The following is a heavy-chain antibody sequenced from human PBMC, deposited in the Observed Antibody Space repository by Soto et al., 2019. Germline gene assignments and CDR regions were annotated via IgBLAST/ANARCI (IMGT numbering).Heavy chain of an antibody. CDR2: ISQSGNT. Sequence: LSETLSLTCSICSGSFSGYYWSWIRQPPGKGLEWIGEISQSGNTNYSPSLKSRVSISIDTSKKQFSLNLASVSAADTAVYYCARAPKVSGSSQTRPDFWGQGTLVTVSS. D-gene: IGHD6-6*01. J-gene: IGHJ4*02. CDR1: SGSFSGYY. V-gene: IGHV4-34*01. CDR3: ARAPKVSGSSQTRPDF.